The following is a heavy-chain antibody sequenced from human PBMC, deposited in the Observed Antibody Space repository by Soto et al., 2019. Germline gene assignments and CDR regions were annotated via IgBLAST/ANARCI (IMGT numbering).Heavy chain of an antibody. CDR2: THHSRGT. J-gene: IGHJ6*04. CDR1: GDSIIGTHW. D-gene: IGHD2-2*03. CDR3: ARFNGYCISTNCHGYYGMAV. V-gene: IGHV4-4*02. Sequence: SETLSLTCAVSGDSIIGTHWWSWVRRPPGKGLEFIGETHHSRGTNYNPSLLSRVTISVDTSKNESSLRLGSVTAADTAVYYCARFNGYCISTNCHGYYGMAVWGKGTTVTVSP.